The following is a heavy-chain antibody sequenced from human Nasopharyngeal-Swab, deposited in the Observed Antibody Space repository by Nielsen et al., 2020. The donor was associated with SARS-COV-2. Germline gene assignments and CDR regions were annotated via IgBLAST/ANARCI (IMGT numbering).Heavy chain of an antibody. V-gene: IGHV3-23*01. CDR2: ISGSGGST. CDR1: GFTVSSNY. CDR3: AKDGGPSITMVRGVMVAHY. D-gene: IGHD3-10*01. J-gene: IGHJ4*02. Sequence: GESLKISCAASGFTVSSNYMSWVRQAPGKGLEWVSAISGSGGSTYYADSVKGRFTISRDNSKNTLYLQMNSLRAEDTAVYYCAKDGGPSITMVRGVMVAHYWGQGTLVTVSS.